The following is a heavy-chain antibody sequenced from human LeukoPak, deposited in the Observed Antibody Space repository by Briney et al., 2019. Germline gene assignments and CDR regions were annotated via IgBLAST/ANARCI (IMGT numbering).Heavy chain of an antibody. CDR2: IYYTGSS. Sequence: SETLSLTCTVSGGSISSSAYFWGWIRQPPGKGLEWIGTIYYTGSSYYNPSLKSRVTISVDTSKNHFSLKVRSVTAADTAVYYCARGPQGVTRPEYWGQGTLVTVSS. CDR1: GGSISSSAYF. CDR3: ARGPQGVTRPEY. D-gene: IGHD4-17*01. V-gene: IGHV4-39*02. J-gene: IGHJ4*02.